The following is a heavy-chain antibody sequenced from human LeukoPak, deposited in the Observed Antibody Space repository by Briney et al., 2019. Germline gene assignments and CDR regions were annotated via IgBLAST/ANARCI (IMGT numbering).Heavy chain of an antibody. Sequence: GASVKVSCKASGGTCSSYAISWVRQAPGQGLEWNGGIIPIFGTANYAQKFQGRVTITTDESTSTAYMELSSLRSEDTAVYYCARDYYDSSGYYGRNAFDIWGQGTMVTVSS. CDR2: IIPIFGTA. CDR1: GGTCSSYA. V-gene: IGHV1-69*05. D-gene: IGHD3-22*01. CDR3: ARDYYDSSGYYGRNAFDI. J-gene: IGHJ3*02.